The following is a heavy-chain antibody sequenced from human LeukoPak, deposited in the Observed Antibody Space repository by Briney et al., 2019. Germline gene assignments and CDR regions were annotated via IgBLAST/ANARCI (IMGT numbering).Heavy chain of an antibody. CDR2: IRSKAYGGTT. D-gene: IGHD3-10*01. CDR1: GFTFGDYA. Sequence: GGSLRLSCTASGFTFGDYAMSWFRQAPGKGLEWVGFIRSKAYGGTTEYAASVKGRFTISRDDSKSIAYLQMNSPKTEDTAVYYCTRTMVRGVMRSDYWGQGTLVTVSS. V-gene: IGHV3-49*03. J-gene: IGHJ4*02. CDR3: TRTMVRGVMRSDY.